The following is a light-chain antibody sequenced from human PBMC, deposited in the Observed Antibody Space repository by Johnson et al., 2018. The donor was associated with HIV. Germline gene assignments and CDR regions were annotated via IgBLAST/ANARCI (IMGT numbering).Light chain of an antibody. Sequence: QSVLTQPPSVSAAPGQRVTISCSGSSSNIGDNYVSWYQQLPGTAPKLLIYENNKRPSGIPDRFSGSKSGTSATLGITGLKTGDEADYYCGTWDSSRSSGLYVFDTGTKVTVL. V-gene: IGLV1-51*02. CDR1: SSNIGDNY. CDR2: ENN. CDR3: GTWDSSRSSGLYV. J-gene: IGLJ1*01.